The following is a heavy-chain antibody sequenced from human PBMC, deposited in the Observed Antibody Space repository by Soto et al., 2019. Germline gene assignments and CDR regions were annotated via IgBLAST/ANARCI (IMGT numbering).Heavy chain of an antibody. CDR2: LYNSGRT. J-gene: IGHJ6*02. CDR1: GASVSSYF. Sequence: SESLSLTCTLSGASVSSYFWSWVRQPPGKGLEWIGYLYNSGRTNYNPSLKSRVTISLDTPDNDFSLRLTSSTAADTAVYYCARVHSGWSSGHGLDVWGQGTTVTVSS. CDR3: ARVHSGWSSGHGLDV. D-gene: IGHD6-19*01. V-gene: IGHV4-59*02.